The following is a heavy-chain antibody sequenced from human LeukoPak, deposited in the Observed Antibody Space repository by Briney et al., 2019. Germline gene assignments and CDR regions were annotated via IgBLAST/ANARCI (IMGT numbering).Heavy chain of an antibody. D-gene: IGHD3-22*01. CDR2: VTPIFGTP. Sequence: ASVKVSCKASGGTFSSYGISWVQQAPGQGLEWMGGVTPIFGTPDYAQKFQDRVTITADEDTSTAYMEVNSLTSDDTAIYYCARVSYDSRGYDYWGQGTLVTVSS. J-gene: IGHJ4*02. CDR3: ARVSYDSRGYDY. CDR1: GGTFSSYG. V-gene: IGHV1-69*01.